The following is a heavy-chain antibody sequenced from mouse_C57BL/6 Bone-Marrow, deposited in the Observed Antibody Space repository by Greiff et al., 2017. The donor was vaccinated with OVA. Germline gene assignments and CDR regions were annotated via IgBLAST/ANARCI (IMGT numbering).Heavy chain of an antibody. J-gene: IGHJ2*01. CDR3: TTIWYEDY. D-gene: IGHD2-14*01. Sequence: VQLQQSGAELVRPGASVKLSCTASGFNIKDDYMHWVKQRPEQGLEWIGWIDPANGDTEYASKFQGKATITADTSSNTAYLQLSSLTSEDTAVYYCTTIWYEDYWGQGTTLTVSS. CDR2: IDPANGDT. V-gene: IGHV14-4*01. CDR1: GFNIKDDY.